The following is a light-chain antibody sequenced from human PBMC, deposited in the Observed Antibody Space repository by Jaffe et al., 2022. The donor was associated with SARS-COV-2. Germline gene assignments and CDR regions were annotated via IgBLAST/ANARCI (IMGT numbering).Light chain of an antibody. J-gene: IGKJ4*01. CDR2: KAS. CDR1: QSVSPW. Sequence: DIQMTQSPSTLSASVGDKVIITCRASQSVSPWLAWYQQRPGKTPKLLIYKASSLQSGVPLRFSGSGSGTEFTLTISNLQPDDSATYYCQQYNTFPLTFGGGTKVEI. V-gene: IGKV1-5*03. CDR3: QQYNTFPLT.